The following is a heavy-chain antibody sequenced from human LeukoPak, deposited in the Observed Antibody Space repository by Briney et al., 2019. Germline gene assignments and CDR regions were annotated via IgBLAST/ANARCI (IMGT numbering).Heavy chain of an antibody. CDR1: GHTLTGYY. CDR2: IDPNSGGT. J-gene: IGHJ4*02. Sequence: GASVKVSCKASGHTLTGYYIHWIRQAPGQGLEWMGWIDPNSGGTKYAPKFQGRVTMNRDTPIPAVYMEVSRLRFDDTAVYYCARGFGQTSGVDFWGQGTLVTVSS. V-gene: IGHV1-2*02. D-gene: IGHD3-10*01. CDR3: ARGFGQTSGVDF.